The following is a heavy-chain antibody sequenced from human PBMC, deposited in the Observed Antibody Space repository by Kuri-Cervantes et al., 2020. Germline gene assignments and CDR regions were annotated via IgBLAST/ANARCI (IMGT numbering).Heavy chain of an antibody. D-gene: IGHD3-10*01. J-gene: IGHJ6*02. Sequence: GGSLRLSCAASGFTFSSYAMSWVRQAPGKGLEWVSAISGSGGSTYYADSVKGRFTISRDNSKNTLYLQMNSLRAEYTAVYDCARAGSRISMVRGTYGLDVWGQGTTVTVSS. V-gene: IGHV3-23*01. CDR2: ISGSGGST. CDR1: GFTFSSYA. CDR3: ARAGSRISMVRGTYGLDV.